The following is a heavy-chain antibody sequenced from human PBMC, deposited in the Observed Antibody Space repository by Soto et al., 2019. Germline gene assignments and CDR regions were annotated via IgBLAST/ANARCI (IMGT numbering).Heavy chain of an antibody. CDR1: GFTFSSYA. D-gene: IGHD6-6*01. V-gene: IGHV3-30-3*01. J-gene: IGHJ4*02. CDR3: ARGGPNRYSSSPDGFDY. CDR2: ISYDGSNK. Sequence: GGSLRLSCAASGFTFSSYAMHWVRQAPGKGLEWVAVISYDGSNKDYADSVKGRFTISRDNSKNTLYLQMNSLRAEDTAVYYCARGGPNRYSSSPDGFDYWGQGTLVTVSS.